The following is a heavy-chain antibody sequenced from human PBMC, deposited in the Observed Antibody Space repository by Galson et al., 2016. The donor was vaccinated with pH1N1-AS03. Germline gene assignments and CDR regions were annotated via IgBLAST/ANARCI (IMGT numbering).Heavy chain of an antibody. V-gene: IGHV3-30*07. CDR3: TRVIDIFDHLYYYAMDV. J-gene: IGHJ6*02. Sequence: SLRLSCAASGFIFTTYAMNWVRQAPGKGLEWVSLISYDGGKKSYAESVKGRFTISRDNSNNTLYLQMNSLRAEDTAIYYCTRVIDIFDHLYYYAMDVWGQGTTVTV. CDR2: ISYDGGKK. D-gene: IGHD3-9*01. CDR1: GFIFTTYA.